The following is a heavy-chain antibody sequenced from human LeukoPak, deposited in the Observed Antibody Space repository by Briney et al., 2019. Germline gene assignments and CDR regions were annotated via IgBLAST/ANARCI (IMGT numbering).Heavy chain of an antibody. CDR3: ARTSYSSSPGSWYFDL. CDR2: IYYSGST. Sequence: SETLSLTCTVSGGSISSGGYYWSWIRQHPGKGLEWIGYIYYSGSTYYNPSLKSRVTISVDRSKNQFSLKLSSVTAADTAVYYCARTSYSSSPGSWYFDLWGRGTLVTVSS. CDR1: GGSISSGGYY. J-gene: IGHJ2*01. V-gene: IGHV4-31*03. D-gene: IGHD6-6*01.